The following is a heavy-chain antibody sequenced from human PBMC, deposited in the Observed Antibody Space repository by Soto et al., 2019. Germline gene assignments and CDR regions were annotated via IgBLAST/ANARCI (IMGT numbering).Heavy chain of an antibody. V-gene: IGHV1-8*01. J-gene: IGHJ6*03. CDR2: MNRHSGNT. CDR1: VYPNTGYD. D-gene: IGHD1-1*01. Sequence: VKVACKASVYPNTGYDTNWVPQPTGQGLEWVGWMNRHSGNTGYAQKFQGRVTVTRNTSISTAYMELSSLRSEDTAVYYCASGQLEPNFYYHYMDVWGKGPTVTVS. CDR3: ASGQLEPNFYYHYMDV.